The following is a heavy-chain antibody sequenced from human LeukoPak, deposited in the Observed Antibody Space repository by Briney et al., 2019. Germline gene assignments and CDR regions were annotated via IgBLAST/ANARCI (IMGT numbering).Heavy chain of an antibody. CDR2: IYTSGST. J-gene: IGHJ6*03. CDR1: GGSISSYY. CDR3: ARDRAVTTSLDYYYYYTDV. V-gene: IGHV4-4*07. Sequence: KASETLSLTCTVSGGSISSYYWSWIRQPAGKGLEWIGRIYTSGSTNYNPSLKSRVTMSVDTSKNQFSLKLSSVTAADTAVYYCARDRAVTTSLDYYYYYTDVWGKGTTVTVSS. D-gene: IGHD4-17*01.